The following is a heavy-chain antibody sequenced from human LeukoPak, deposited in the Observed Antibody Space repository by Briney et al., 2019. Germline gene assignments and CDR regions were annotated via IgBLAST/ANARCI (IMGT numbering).Heavy chain of an antibody. Sequence: GGSLRLSCAASGFTFSNYGMNWVRQAPGKGLEWVSGINWNGGSTGYADSVKGRFTISRDNAKNSLYLQMNSLRAEDTALYYCARGDIVVVPAAYDYWGQGTLVTVSS. J-gene: IGHJ4*02. V-gene: IGHV3-20*04. D-gene: IGHD2-2*01. CDR1: GFTFSNYG. CDR3: ARGDIVVVPAAYDY. CDR2: INWNGGST.